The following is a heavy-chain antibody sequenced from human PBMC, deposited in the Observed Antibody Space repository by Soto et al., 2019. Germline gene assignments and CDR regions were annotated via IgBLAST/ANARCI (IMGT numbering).Heavy chain of an antibody. CDR1: GSTFSSYT. J-gene: IGHJ6*02. Sequence: QVHLVQSGAEMKKPGSSVKVSCQASGSTFSSYTVSWVRQAPGQGLEWMGRIIPVLGVTNYAPKFKGRVTITADKSKTTAYMALRSLRSGDTAVYYCARRRYCGADCYSKYYYGMDVWGQGTTVTVSS. CDR2: IIPVLGVT. CDR3: ARRRYCGADCYSKYYYGMDV. V-gene: IGHV1-69*02. D-gene: IGHD2-21*02.